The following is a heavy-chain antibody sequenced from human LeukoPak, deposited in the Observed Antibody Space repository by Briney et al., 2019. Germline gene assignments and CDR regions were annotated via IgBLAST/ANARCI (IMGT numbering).Heavy chain of an antibody. CDR2: IYYSGST. CDR1: AGSISSSSYY. J-gene: IGHJ5*02. V-gene: IGHV4-39*01. Sequence: SETLSLTCAVSAGSISSSSYYWDWIRQPPWKGLEWIGRIYYSGSTYYNPSLKSRVSISVDTSKNQFSLKLNSVAAADTALYYCARRFDYYASGSLNWFDPWGQGTLVTVSS. CDR3: ARRFDYYASGSLNWFDP. D-gene: IGHD3-10*01.